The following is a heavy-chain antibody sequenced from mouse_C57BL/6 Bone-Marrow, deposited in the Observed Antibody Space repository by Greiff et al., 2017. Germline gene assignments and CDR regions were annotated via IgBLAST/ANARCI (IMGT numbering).Heavy chain of an antibody. Sequence: EVKVVESGGGLVKPGGSLKLSCAASGFTFSDYGMHWVRQAPEKGLEWVAYISSGSSTIYYADTVKGRFTISRDNAKNTLFLQMTSLRSEDTAMYYCARGHYGSSYVAWFAYWGQGTLVTVSA. D-gene: IGHD1-1*01. CDR3: ARGHYGSSYVAWFAY. CDR2: ISSGSSTI. V-gene: IGHV5-17*01. J-gene: IGHJ3*01. CDR1: GFTFSDYG.